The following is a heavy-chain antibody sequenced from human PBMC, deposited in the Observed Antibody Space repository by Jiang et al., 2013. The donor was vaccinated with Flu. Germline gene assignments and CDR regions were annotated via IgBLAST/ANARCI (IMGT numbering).Heavy chain of an antibody. CDR2: IDPSDSYT. CDR3: ARRKSTTTSFNYYYGMDV. J-gene: IGHJ6*02. Sequence: GAEVKKPGESLRISCKGSGYSFTSYWISWVRQMPGKGLEWMGRIDPSDSYTNYSPSFQGHVTISAGKSISTAYLQWSSLKASDTAMYYCARRKSTTTSFNYYYGMDVWGQGDHGHRLL. V-gene: IGHV5-10-1*01. D-gene: IGHD1-1*01. CDR1: GYSFTSYW.